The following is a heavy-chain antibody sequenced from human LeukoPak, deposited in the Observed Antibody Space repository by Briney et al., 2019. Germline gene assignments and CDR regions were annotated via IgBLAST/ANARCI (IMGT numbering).Heavy chain of an antibody. Sequence: GESLKISCKGFGYSFTTYWIGWVRQMPGRGLEWMGIIYPGDSDTRYSPSFRGQVIISADKSIRTAYLQWTSLKASDTAMYYCARHTGEGSHFQHWGQGSLVTVSS. CDR3: ARHTGEGSHFQH. CDR1: GYSFTTYW. V-gene: IGHV5-51*01. CDR2: IYPGDSDT. J-gene: IGHJ1*01. D-gene: IGHD3-16*01.